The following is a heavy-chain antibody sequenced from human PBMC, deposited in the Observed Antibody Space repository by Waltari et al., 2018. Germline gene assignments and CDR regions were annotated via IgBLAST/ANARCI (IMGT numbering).Heavy chain of an antibody. CDR3: ARDYGSGSSVFDY. Sequence: EVQLVESGGGLVQPGGSLRLTCAASGFTFSSHGVSWVRTAPGKGLEWVANIKQDGSEKYYVDSVKGRFTISRDNAKNSLYLQMNSLRAEDTAVYYCARDYGSGSSVFDYWGQGTLVTVSS. D-gene: IGHD3-10*01. J-gene: IGHJ4*02. V-gene: IGHV3-7*01. CDR1: GFTFSSHG. CDR2: IKQDGSEK.